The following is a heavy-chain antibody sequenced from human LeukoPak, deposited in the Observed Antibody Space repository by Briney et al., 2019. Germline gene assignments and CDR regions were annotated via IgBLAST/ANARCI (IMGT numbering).Heavy chain of an antibody. CDR2: ISVYNGNT. Sequence: ASVKVSCKASGYTFANFGITWVRQAPGQGLEWMGWISVYNGNTNYAQNLQGRVTLTTDTSTSTAYMELSSLRSEDTAVYYCARVGLGDTAMVPDYYYYGMDVWGQGTTVTVSS. CDR1: GYTFANFG. V-gene: IGHV1-18*01. CDR3: ARVGLGDTAMVPDYYYYGMDV. D-gene: IGHD5-18*01. J-gene: IGHJ6*02.